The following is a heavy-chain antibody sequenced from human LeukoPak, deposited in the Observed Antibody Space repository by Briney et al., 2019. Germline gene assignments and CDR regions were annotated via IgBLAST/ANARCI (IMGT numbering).Heavy chain of an antibody. J-gene: IGHJ5*02. Sequence: SETLSLTCAVYGGSFSGYYWSWIRQPPGKGLEWIGEINHSGSTNYNPSLKSRVTISADTSKNQFSLKLSSVTAADTAVYYCARARLMYCSSTSCYNRGWFDPWGQGTLVTVSS. CDR2: INHSGST. D-gene: IGHD2-2*02. V-gene: IGHV4-34*01. CDR1: GGSFSGYY. CDR3: ARARLMYCSSTSCYNRGWFDP.